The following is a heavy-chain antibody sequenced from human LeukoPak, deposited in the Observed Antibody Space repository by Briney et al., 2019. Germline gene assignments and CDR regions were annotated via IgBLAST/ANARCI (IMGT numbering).Heavy chain of an antibody. CDR1: GYTFTSYY. V-gene: IGHV1-2*02. Sequence: ASVTVSCKASGYTFTSYYMHWVRQAPGQGLEWMGWINPNSGGTNYAQKFQGRVTMTRDTSISTAYMELSRLRSDDTAVYYCARVQAITGTIGYYYYYMDVWGKGTTVTISS. D-gene: IGHD1-20*01. CDR2: INPNSGGT. CDR3: ARVQAITGTIGYYYYYMDV. J-gene: IGHJ6*03.